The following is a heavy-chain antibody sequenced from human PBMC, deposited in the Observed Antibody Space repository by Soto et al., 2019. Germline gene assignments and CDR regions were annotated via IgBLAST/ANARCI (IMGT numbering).Heavy chain of an antibody. Sequence: QVQLVESGGGVVQPGRSLRLSCAASGFTFSSYGMHWVRQAPGKGLEWVAVIWYDGSNKYYADSVKGRFTISRDNSKNRLYLKMNTLRAEDTAVYYCARDSTPTESIAAAGTLSIAVAALDYWGQGTLVTVSS. CDR1: GFTFSSYG. V-gene: IGHV3-33*01. D-gene: IGHD6-13*01. CDR3: ARDSTPTESIAAAGTLSIAVAALDY. J-gene: IGHJ4*02. CDR2: IWYDGSNK.